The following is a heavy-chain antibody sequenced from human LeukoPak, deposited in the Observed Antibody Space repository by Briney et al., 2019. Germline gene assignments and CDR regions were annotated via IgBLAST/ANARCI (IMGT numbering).Heavy chain of an antibody. Sequence: PSETLSLTCTVSAGSIISYYWSWIRQPPAKGLEWIGYIYYSGSTNYNPSLKSRVTISVDTSKNQCSLKLSSVTAADTAVYYCARSYRSSSLGYYYYYMDVWGKGTTVTVSS. D-gene: IGHD6-6*01. CDR1: AGSIISYY. J-gene: IGHJ6*03. CDR3: ARSYRSSSLGYYYYYMDV. CDR2: IYYSGST. V-gene: IGHV4-59*01.